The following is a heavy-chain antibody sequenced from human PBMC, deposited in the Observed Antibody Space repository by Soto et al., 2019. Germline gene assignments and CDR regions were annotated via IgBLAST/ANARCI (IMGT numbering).Heavy chain of an antibody. D-gene: IGHD3-22*01. CDR3: ARDQLYYNDISGRPLNAFDV. Sequence: PGGSLRLSCAASGFTFSSYSMNWVRQAPGKGLEWVSYISSSSSTIYYADSVKGRFTISRDNAKNSLYLQMNSLRADDTAVYYCARDQLYYNDISGRPLNAFDVWGQGTMVTVSS. CDR1: GFTFSSYS. CDR2: ISSSSSTI. J-gene: IGHJ3*01. V-gene: IGHV3-48*01.